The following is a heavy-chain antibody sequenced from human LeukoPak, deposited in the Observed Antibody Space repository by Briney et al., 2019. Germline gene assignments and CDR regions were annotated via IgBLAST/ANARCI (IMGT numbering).Heavy chain of an antibody. Sequence: SETLSLTCTVSGGSISRGGYYWSWIRQPAGKGLEWIGRIYTSGSTNYNPSLKSRVTMSVDTSKNQFSLKLSSVTAADTAVYYCARERGMVRGVIITAPLRVFDLWGRGTLVTVSS. V-gene: IGHV4-61*02. CDR2: IYTSGST. D-gene: IGHD3-10*01. CDR3: ARERGMVRGVIITAPLRVFDL. J-gene: IGHJ2*01. CDR1: GGSISRGGYY.